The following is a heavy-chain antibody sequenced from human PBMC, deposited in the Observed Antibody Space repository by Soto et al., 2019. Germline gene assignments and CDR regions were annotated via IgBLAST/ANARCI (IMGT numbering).Heavy chain of an antibody. D-gene: IGHD1-26*01. V-gene: IGHV6-1*01. CDR1: GDSVSNNGAT. CDR3: ARDPPDFNSGFDS. Sequence: SQHLSLTFAICGDSVSNNGATWNWIRQSPSRGLEWLGRAYYRSRWQYDYATSVRSRITINPDTSKNQFSLQLNSVTPEDTAVYYCARDPPDFNSGFDSWGQGSLVTVSS. CDR2: AYYRSRWQY. J-gene: IGHJ4*02.